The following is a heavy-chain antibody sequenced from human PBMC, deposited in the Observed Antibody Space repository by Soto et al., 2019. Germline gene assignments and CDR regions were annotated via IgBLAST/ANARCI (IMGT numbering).Heavy chain of an antibody. V-gene: IGHV1-8*01. Sequence: QVQLVQSGAELKKPGASVKVSCKASGYTFSNYDMNWVRQATGQGPEWIGWVKPNNGDTGYAQKLQGRVTLTTDITTTTAYTELTSLRSEDTAIYYCAKVSRKGSAIDFDYGGQGTLITVYS. CDR2: VKPNNGDT. CDR1: GYTFSNYD. D-gene: IGHD3-10*01. CDR3: AKVSRKGSAIDFDY. J-gene: IGHJ4*02.